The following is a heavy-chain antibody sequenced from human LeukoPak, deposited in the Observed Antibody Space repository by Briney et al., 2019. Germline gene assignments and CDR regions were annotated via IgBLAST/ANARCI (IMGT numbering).Heavy chain of an antibody. V-gene: IGHV4-59*01. CDR2: IYYSGST. CDR1: GGSISSYY. D-gene: IGHD3-16*02. J-gene: IGHJ4*02. CDR3: ARVDSVWGSYRYAYDY. Sequence: PSETLSLTCTVSGGSISSYYWSWIRQPPGKGLEWIGYIYYSGSTNYNPSLKSRVTISVDTSKNQFSLKLSSETAADTAVYYCARVDSVWGSYRYAYDYWGQGTLVTVSS.